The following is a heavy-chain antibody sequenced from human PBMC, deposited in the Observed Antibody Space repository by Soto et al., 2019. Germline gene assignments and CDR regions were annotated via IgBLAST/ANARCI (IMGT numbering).Heavy chain of an antibody. J-gene: IGHJ1*01. CDR2: IITAFGTT. D-gene: IGHD5-18*01. CDR3: TRSYGYTFGGSLDN. V-gene: IGHV1-69*01. Sequence: QVQLVQSGPEVKKPGSSVKVSCKASGDTFNSYVITWVRQAPGQGLEWLGGIITAFGTTSYAQNIQDRLTMTADEAATTDHMELSSLTSDDTAMYYCTRSYGYTFGGSLDNWGQGTLVTVSS. CDR1: GDTFNSYV.